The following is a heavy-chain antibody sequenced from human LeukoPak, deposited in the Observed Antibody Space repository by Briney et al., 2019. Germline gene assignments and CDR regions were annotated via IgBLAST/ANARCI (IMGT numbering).Heavy chain of an antibody. D-gene: IGHD6-6*01. Sequence: PSETLSLTCTVSGGSISTYYWSWIRQPPGKGLEWIGYIYYSGSSNYNPSLKSRVTISVDTSKNQFSLKLSSVTAADTAVYYCASLPLARPDARYPSLRVDYWGQGTLVTVSS. J-gene: IGHJ4*02. CDR1: GGSISTYY. CDR3: ASLPLARPDARYPSLRVDY. CDR2: IYYSGSS. V-gene: IGHV4-59*01.